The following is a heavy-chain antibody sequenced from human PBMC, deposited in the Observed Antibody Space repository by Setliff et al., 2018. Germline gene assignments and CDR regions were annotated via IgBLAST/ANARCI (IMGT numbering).Heavy chain of an antibody. J-gene: IGHJ5*02. CDR1: GYTFTSYG. D-gene: IGHD2-21*02. CDR2: ISAYNGNT. CDR3: ARAGLLPNWFDP. V-gene: IGHV1-18*01. Sequence: ASVKVSCKASGYTFTSYGISWVRQAPGQGLEWMGWISAYNGNTKYSQKFQGRVTITRDTSASTAYMELSSLRSEDTAVYYCARAGLLPNWFDPWGQGTLVTVSS.